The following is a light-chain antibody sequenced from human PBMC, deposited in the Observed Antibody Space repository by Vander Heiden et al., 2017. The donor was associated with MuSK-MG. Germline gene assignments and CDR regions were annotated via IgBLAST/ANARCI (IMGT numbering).Light chain of an antibody. CDR2: EVS. J-gene: IGLJ1*01. V-gene: IGLV2-14*01. CDR3: SSYTSSSTQI. CDR1: SRDVGGYNY. Sequence: QSALPQPASVSGSPGQSLTISCTGTSRDVGGYNYFSWYQQHPGKAPKLMIYEVSKRPAGVSNRFSGSKAGNTASLTISGLQAEDEAEYYCSSYTSSSTQIFGTGTKVTVL.